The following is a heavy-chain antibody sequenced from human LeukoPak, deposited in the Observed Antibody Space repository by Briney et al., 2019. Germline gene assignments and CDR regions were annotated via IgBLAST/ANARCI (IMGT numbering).Heavy chain of an antibody. D-gene: IGHD6-25*01. Sequence: GGSLRLSCAASGFTFRSYSINWVRQAPGKGLEWVSSISSSSSYIYYADSVEGRFTISRDDAKDALYLQMNSLRGDDTAVYYCARGLSQPSGGDAFDIWGQGTMVTVSS. CDR3: ARGLSQPSGGDAFDI. J-gene: IGHJ3*02. CDR2: ISSSSSYI. V-gene: IGHV3-21*01. CDR1: GFTFRSYS.